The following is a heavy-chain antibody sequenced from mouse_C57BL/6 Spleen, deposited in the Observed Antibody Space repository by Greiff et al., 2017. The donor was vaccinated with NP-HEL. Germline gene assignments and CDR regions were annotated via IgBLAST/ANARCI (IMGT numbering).Heavy chain of an antibody. V-gene: IGHV1-55*01. CDR1: GYTFTSYW. CDR3: AREGAVYGYDLDY. CDR2: IYPGSGST. J-gene: IGHJ2*01. D-gene: IGHD2-2*01. Sequence: VQLQQSGAELVKPGASVKMSCKASGYTFTSYWITWVKQRPGQGLEWIGDIYPGSGSTNYNEKFKSKATLTVDTSSSTAYMQLSGLTSEDSAVYYCAREGAVYGYDLDYWGQGTTLTVSS.